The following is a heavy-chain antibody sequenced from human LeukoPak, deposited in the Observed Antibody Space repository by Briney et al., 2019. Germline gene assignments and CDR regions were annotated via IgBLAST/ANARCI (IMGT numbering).Heavy chain of an antibody. CDR2: IYYSGST. CDR1: GGSISSSSYY. CDR3: ARGITRRRTFDI. V-gene: IGHV4-30-4*08. Sequence: SETLSLTCTVSGGSISSSSYYWGWIRQPPGKGLEWIGYIYYSGSTYYNPSLKSRVTISVDTSKNQFSLKLSSVTAADTAVYYCARGITRRRTFDIWGQGTMVTVSS. D-gene: IGHD3-10*01. J-gene: IGHJ3*02.